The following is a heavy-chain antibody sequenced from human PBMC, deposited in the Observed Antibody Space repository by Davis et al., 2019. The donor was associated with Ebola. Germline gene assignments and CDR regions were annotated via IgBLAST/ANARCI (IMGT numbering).Heavy chain of an antibody. CDR2: IYYSGST. CDR3: ARQGGSDYVFDY. CDR1: GGSISSSSYY. J-gene: IGHJ4*02. Sequence: PSETLSLTCTVSGGSISSSSYYWGWIRQPPGKGLEWIGSIYYSGSTYYNPSLKSRVTISVDTSKNQFSLKLSSVTAADTAVYYCARQGGSDYVFDYWGQGTLVTVSS. V-gene: IGHV4-39*01. D-gene: IGHD3-16*01.